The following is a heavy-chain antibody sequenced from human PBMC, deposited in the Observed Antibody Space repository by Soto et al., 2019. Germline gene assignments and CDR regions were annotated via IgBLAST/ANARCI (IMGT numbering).Heavy chain of an antibody. Sequence: SQTLSLTCAISGDSVSSNSAAWNWIRQSPSRGLEWLGRTYYRSKWYNDYAVSVKSRMTINPDTSKNQFSLQLNSVTPEDTAVYYCARGKTYYYDSSGYYYVEWFDPWGQGTLVTVSS. CDR1: GDSVSSNSAA. D-gene: IGHD3-22*01. CDR2: TYYRSKWYN. CDR3: ARGKTYYYDSSGYYYVEWFDP. V-gene: IGHV6-1*01. J-gene: IGHJ5*02.